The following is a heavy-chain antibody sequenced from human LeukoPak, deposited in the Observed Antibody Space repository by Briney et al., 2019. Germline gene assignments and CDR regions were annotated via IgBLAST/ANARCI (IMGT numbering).Heavy chain of an antibody. CDR3: AKDTVQGLYDY. CDR2: ISGSGGST. J-gene: IGHJ4*02. CDR1: GFTYSSHA. D-gene: IGHD4-17*01. Sequence: GGSLRLSCAASGFTYSSHAMSWVRQAPGKGLEWVSAISGSGGSTYYADSVKGRFTISRDNSKNTLYLQMNSLRAEDTAVYYCAKDTVQGLYDYWGQGTLVTVSS. V-gene: IGHV3-23*01.